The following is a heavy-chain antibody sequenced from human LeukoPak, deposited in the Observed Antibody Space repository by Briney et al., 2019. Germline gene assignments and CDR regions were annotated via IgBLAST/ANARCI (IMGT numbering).Heavy chain of an antibody. J-gene: IGHJ5*02. CDR1: GGTFSSYA. CDR3: AKGRVVAGSKSLTYHWLDP. V-gene: IGHV1-2*02. Sequence: ASVKVSCKASGGTFSSYAIRWVRQAPGQGLEWVGWINPNSGGAKYAQKFQDRVTMTRDTSISTAYMGLSRLRSDDTAVYYCAKGRVVAGSKSLTYHWLDPWGQGTLVTVSS. CDR2: INPNSGGA. D-gene: IGHD6-19*01.